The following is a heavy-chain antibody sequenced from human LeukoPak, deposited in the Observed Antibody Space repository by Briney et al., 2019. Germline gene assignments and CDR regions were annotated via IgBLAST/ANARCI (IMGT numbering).Heavy chain of an antibody. Sequence: SETLSLTCTVSGGSISGYYWSWIRQPPGKGLEWIGHVSYSGSTNYSPSLQSRVTISVDTPKNQFSLKPSSVTAADTAVYYCARHSSFDSWGQGTLVTVSS. J-gene: IGHJ4*02. CDR1: GGSISGYY. V-gene: IGHV4-59*08. CDR2: VSYSGST. CDR3: ARHSSFDS.